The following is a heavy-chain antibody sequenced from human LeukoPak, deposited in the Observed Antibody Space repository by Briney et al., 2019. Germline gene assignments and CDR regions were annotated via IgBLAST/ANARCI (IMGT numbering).Heavy chain of an antibody. Sequence: SVKVSCKASGGTFSSYAISWVRQAPGQGLEWMGRIIHILGIANYAQKFQGRVTITADKSTSTAYMELSSLRSEDTAVYYCARDLPYDFWSGYNPGNWFDPWGQGTLVTVSS. D-gene: IGHD3-3*01. CDR3: ARDLPYDFWSGYNPGNWFDP. J-gene: IGHJ5*02. CDR1: GGTFSSYA. CDR2: IIHILGIA. V-gene: IGHV1-69*04.